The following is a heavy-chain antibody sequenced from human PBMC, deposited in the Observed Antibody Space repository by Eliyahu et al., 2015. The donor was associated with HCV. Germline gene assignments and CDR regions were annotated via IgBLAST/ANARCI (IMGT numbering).Heavy chain of an antibody. J-gene: IGHJ4*02. Sequence: EVQLVESGGGLVQPGGSLRLSCXASGFTVSRTYMSWVRQAPGKGLEWVSVIYSGGSTYYADSVKDRFTISRDNSKNTLYLQVNSLRVEDTAVYFCARGLVGTTTSYNYWGQGTLVTVSS. V-gene: IGHV3-66*01. CDR1: GFTVSRTY. D-gene: IGHD1-26*01. CDR3: ARGLVGTTTSYNY. CDR2: IYSGGST.